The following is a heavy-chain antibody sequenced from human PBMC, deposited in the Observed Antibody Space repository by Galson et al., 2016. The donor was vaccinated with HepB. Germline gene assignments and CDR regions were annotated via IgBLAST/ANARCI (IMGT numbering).Heavy chain of an antibody. CDR2: IWYDGSNK. Sequence: SLRLSCAVSGFTLSGHGLHWVRQAPGKGLEWVAIIWYDGSNKYYADSVKERFTISRDNSKNTLYVQMNSLRAEDTAVYYCATISLVRGVEDFDHWGQGTLVTVSS. D-gene: IGHD3-10*01. J-gene: IGHJ4*02. V-gene: IGHV3-33*01. CDR3: ATISLVRGVEDFDH. CDR1: GFTLSGHG.